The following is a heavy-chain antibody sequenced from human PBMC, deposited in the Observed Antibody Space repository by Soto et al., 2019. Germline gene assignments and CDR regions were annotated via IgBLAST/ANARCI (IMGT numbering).Heavy chain of an antibody. CDR3: ARHLTKINYGDRWPTDSFDI. CDR2: IYPGASDT. CDR1: ADRLSTYW. J-gene: IGHJ3*02. D-gene: IGHD2-21*01. V-gene: IGHV5-51*01. Sequence: PGESPKISCKVYADRLSTYWIGWVRQMPGKGLERMGVIYPGASDTSYRPSFEGQAAISADKPTSTAHLQWDSPKASDTAIYYYARHLTKINYGDRWPTDSFDIWGQGTMVTVSS.